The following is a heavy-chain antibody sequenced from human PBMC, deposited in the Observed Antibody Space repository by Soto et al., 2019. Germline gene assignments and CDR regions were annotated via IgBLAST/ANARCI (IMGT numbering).Heavy chain of an antibody. Sequence: QVQLQESGPGLVKPSGTLSLTCTVSGGSISSDYWNWIRQPPGKGLEWIGYIHSGSTTYSASLRSGVTISVDTPKNQSSLKLSSVTAADTAVYFCARHDGSRSTDYWGQGTLVTVSS. CDR1: GGSISSDY. D-gene: IGHD3-10*01. CDR3: ARHDGSRSTDY. CDR2: IHSGST. J-gene: IGHJ4*02. V-gene: IGHV4-59*08.